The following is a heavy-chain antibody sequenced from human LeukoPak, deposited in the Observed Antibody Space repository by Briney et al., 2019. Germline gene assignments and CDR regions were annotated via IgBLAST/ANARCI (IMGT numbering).Heavy chain of an antibody. CDR3: AKNPHFGVVTDFDY. Sequence: GGSLRLSCAASGFTVSSNYMIWVRQASGKGLECVSVIYSDGTTYYADSVKGRFIISRDNSKNTLYLQMNSLRAEDSAVYYCAKNPHFGVVTDFDYWGQGTLVTVSS. CDR2: IYSDGTT. J-gene: IGHJ4*02. D-gene: IGHD3-3*01. V-gene: IGHV3-66*01. CDR1: GFTVSSNY.